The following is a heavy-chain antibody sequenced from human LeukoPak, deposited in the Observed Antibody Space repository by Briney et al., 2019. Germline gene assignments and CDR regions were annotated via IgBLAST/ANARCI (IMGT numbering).Heavy chain of an antibody. D-gene: IGHD1-26*01. CDR3: VKDGDDSGSYLVY. CDR1: RFTFSSYG. Sequence: GGSLRLSCAASRFTFSSYGMHWVRQAPGKGLEWVAFIPYDGNNKYYADSVKGRFTISRDDSKNTLYLQMNSLRAEDTAVYYCVKDGDDSGSYLVYWGQGTLVTVSS. J-gene: IGHJ4*02. V-gene: IGHV3-30*02. CDR2: IPYDGNNK.